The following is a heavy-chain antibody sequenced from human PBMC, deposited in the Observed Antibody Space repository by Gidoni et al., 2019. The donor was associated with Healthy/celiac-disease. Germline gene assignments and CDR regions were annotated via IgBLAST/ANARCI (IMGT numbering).Heavy chain of an antibody. CDR1: GGTFSSYA. V-gene: IGHV1-69*06. Sequence: QVQLVQSGAEVKKPGSSVKVSCKASGGTFSSYAISWVRQAPGQGLEWMGGIIPIFGTANYAQKFQGRVTITADKSTSTAYMELSSLRSEDTAVYYCASSLTTTVTTRGYFDYWGQGTLVTVSS. J-gene: IGHJ4*02. CDR2: IIPIFGTA. D-gene: IGHD4-17*01. CDR3: ASSLTTTVTTRGYFDY.